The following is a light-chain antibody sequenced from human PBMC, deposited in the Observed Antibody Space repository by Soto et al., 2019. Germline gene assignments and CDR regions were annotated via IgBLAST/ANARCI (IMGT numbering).Light chain of an antibody. V-gene: IGKV1-9*01. CDR3: QQLNSYAIT. CDR1: QGISSY. Sequence: IQLTQSPSSVSASVGDRFTITCLASQGISSYLACYQQRKGKAPKLLIYAASTLQSGVQSRFRGRGAGKDFTLIISIVQAEYFVTYYYQQLNSYAITFGQGTRLEIK. CDR2: AAS. J-gene: IGKJ5*01.